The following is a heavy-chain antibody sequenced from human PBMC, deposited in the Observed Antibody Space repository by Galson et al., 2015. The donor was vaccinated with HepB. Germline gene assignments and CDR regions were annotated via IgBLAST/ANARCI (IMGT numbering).Heavy chain of an antibody. CDR2: IYYSGST. CDR1: GGSISSGGYY. D-gene: IGHD3-10*01. Sequence: TLSLTCTVSGGSISSGGYYWSWIRQHPGKGLEWIGYIYYSGSTYYNPSLKSRVTISVDTSKNQFSLKLSSVTAADTAVYYCARGRPTYYYGSGSYYNVGPEPYYFDYWGQGTLVTVSS. V-gene: IGHV4-31*03. CDR3: ARGRPTYYYGSGSYYNVGPEPYYFDY. J-gene: IGHJ4*02.